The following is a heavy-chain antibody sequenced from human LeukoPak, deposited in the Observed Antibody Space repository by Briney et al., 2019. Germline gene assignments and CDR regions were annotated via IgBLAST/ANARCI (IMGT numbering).Heavy chain of an antibody. CDR1: GFTFSSYS. Sequence: PGGSLRLSCAASGFTFSSYSMNWVRQAPGKGLEWVSSISSSSSYIYYADSVKGRFTISRDNAKNSLYLQMNSLRAEDTAVYYCARDSLSYYGMVVWGQGTTVTVSS. CDR2: ISSSSSYI. J-gene: IGHJ6*02. CDR3: ARDSLSYYGMVV. V-gene: IGHV3-21*01.